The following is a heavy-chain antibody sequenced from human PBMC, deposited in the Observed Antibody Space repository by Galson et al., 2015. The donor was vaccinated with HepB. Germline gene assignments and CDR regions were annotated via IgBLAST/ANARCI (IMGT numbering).Heavy chain of an antibody. CDR2: ISYDGSNK. CDR1: GITFSNYG. V-gene: IGHV3-30*18. Sequence: LRLSCAASGITFSNYGMHWVRQAPGKGLEWVAVISYDGSNKYYADSVKGRFTISRDNSKNTLYLQMNSLRAEDTALYYCAKDPYLYSALAGTMAGFDYWGQGTLVTVSS. CDR3: AKDPYLYSALAGTMAGFDY. J-gene: IGHJ4*02. D-gene: IGHD6-19*01.